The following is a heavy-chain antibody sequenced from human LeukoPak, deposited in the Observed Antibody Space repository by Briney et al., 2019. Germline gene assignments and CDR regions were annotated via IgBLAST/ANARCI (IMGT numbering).Heavy chain of an antibody. CDR2: IYYSGST. Sequence: PSETLSLTCTVSGGSISSHYWSWIRQPPGKGLEWIGYIYYSGSTNYNPSLKSRVTISVDTSKNQFSLKLSSVTAADTAVYYCARDAQDSWFDPWGQGTLVTVSS. CDR3: ARDAQDSWFDP. CDR1: GGSISSHY. J-gene: IGHJ5*02. V-gene: IGHV4-59*11.